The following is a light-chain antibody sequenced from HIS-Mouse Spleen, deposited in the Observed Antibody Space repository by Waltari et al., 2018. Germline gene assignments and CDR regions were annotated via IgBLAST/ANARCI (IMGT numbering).Light chain of an antibody. Sequence: SYELTQPPSVSVSPGQTARTTCPGDALPKNYAYWYQQKSGQAPVLVIYEDSKPPSGIPERFSGSSSGTMATLTISGAQVEDEADYYCYSTDSSGNHRVFGGGTKLTVL. CDR3: YSTDSSGNHRV. CDR2: EDS. CDR1: ALPKNY. V-gene: IGLV3-10*01. J-gene: IGLJ3*02.